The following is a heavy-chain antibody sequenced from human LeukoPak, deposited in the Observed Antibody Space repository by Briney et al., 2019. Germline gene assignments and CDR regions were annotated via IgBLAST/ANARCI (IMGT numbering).Heavy chain of an antibody. CDR3: ARESITMIVADH. J-gene: IGHJ4*02. CDR1: GYTFTGYY. D-gene: IGHD3-22*01. V-gene: IGHV1-2*02. CDR2: INPNSGGT. Sequence: ASVKVSCKASGYTFTGYYMHWVRQAPGQGLEWMGWINPNSGGTNYAQKFQGRVTMTRDTSISTAYMELSRLRSDDTAVYYCARESITMIVADHWGQGTLVTVSS.